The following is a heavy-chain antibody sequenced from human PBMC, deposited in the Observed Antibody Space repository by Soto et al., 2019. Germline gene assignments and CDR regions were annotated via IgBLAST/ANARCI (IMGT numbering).Heavy chain of an antibody. CDR2: TSGTGGST. V-gene: IGHV3-23*01. J-gene: IGHJ4*02. CDR1: GFTFNNYA. Sequence: PGGSLRLSCAASGFTFNNYAMNWVRQAPGKGLEWVATTSGTGGSTYYADSVKGRFTISRDNSKNTLYLQMNSLRVEDTAVYYCAKDRLGGNFDYWGQGTQVTVSS. CDR3: AKDRLGGNFDY.